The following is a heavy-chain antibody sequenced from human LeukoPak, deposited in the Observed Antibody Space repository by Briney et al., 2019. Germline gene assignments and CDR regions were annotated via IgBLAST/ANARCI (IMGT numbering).Heavy chain of an antibody. CDR1: GGSISSGGYY. CDR2: IYYSGST. D-gene: IGHD3-22*01. J-gene: IGHJ3*02. CDR3: AREWSYYDSNDNRPDAFDI. Sequence: PSETLSLTCTVSGGSISSGGYYWSWIRQHPGRGLEWIGYIYYSGSTYYNPSLKSRVTISVDTSKTQFSLKLSSVTAADTAVYYCAREWSYYDSNDNRPDAFDIWGQGTMVTVSS. V-gene: IGHV4-31*03.